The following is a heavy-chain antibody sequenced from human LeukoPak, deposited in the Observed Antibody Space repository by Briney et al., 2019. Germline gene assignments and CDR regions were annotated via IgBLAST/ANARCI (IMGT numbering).Heavy chain of an antibody. CDR3: ARVYDFWSGSPFDP. CDR1: GGSFSGYY. CDR2: INHSGST. D-gene: IGHD3-3*01. Sequence: SETLSLTCAVYGGSFSGYYWSWIRQPPGKGLEWIGEINHSGSTYYNPSLKSRVTISVDTSKNQFSLKLSPVTAADTAVYYCARVYDFWSGSPFDPWGQGTLVTVSS. J-gene: IGHJ5*02. V-gene: IGHV4-34*01.